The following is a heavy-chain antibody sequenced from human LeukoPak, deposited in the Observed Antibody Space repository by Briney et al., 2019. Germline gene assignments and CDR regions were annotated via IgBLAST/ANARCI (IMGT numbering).Heavy chain of an antibody. CDR2: ISYDGSNK. J-gene: IGHJ4*02. CDR3: ARERGYSGYAYDY. Sequence: GGSLRLSRAASGFTFSSYGMHWVRQAPGKGLEWVAVISYDGSNKYYADSVKGRFTISRDNAKNSLYLQMNSLRDEDTAVYYCARERGYSGYAYDYWGQGTPVTVSS. V-gene: IGHV3-30*03. D-gene: IGHD5-12*01. CDR1: GFTFSSYG.